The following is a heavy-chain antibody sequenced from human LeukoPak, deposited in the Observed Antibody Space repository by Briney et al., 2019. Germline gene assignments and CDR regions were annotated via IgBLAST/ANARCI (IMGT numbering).Heavy chain of an antibody. CDR3: ARHGIAERPEEFDY. Sequence: PSETLSLTCTVSGGSISRYYWSWVRQPPGKGLEWIGDIHYSGGTTSNPSLKSRVTITVDRHKNKLSLKLSSATAADTAVYYCARHGIAERPEEFDYWGQGTLVTVSS. J-gene: IGHJ4*02. D-gene: IGHD6-6*01. CDR1: GGSISRYY. CDR2: IHYSGGT. V-gene: IGHV4-59*08.